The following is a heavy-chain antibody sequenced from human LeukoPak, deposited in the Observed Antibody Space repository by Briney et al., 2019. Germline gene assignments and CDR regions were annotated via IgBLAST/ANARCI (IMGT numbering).Heavy chain of an antibody. D-gene: IGHD1-14*01. CDR3: ASSISSLPPRYNWFDP. J-gene: IGHJ5*02. CDR1: GGSIRSSYYY. Sequence: SETLSLTCTVSGGSIRSSYYYWGWIRQPPGKGLEWIGSIYDSGSTYYNPSLKSRVTISVDTSKNQFSLKLSSVTAADTAVYYCASSISSLPPRYNWFDPWGQGTLVTVSS. V-gene: IGHV4-39*01. CDR2: IYDSGST.